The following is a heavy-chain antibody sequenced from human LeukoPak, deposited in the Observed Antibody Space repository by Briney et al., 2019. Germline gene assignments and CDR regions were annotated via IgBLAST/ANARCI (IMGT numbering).Heavy chain of an antibody. D-gene: IGHD3-3*01. CDR3: ARDFSYYDFWSGYYNAGSNWFDP. J-gene: IGHJ5*02. V-gene: IGHV4-4*07. CDR1: GGSISSYY. Sequence: SETLSLTCTVSGGSISSYYWSWIRQPAGKGLEWIGRIYTSGSTNYNPSLKSRVTMSVDTSKNQFSLKLSSVNAADTAVYYCARDFSYYDFWSGYYNAGSNWFDPWGQGTLVTVSS. CDR2: IYTSGST.